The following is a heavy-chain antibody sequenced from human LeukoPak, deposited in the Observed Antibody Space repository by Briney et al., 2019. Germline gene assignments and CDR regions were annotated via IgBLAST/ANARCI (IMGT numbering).Heavy chain of an antibody. Sequence: SETLSLTCTVSGGSISSGSYYWRWIRQPDGKGLEWIGRIYTSGSTNYNPSLKSRVTISVGTSKNQFSLKLSSVTAADTAVYYCARDGDFWSGYYPYWGQGTLVTVSS. V-gene: IGHV4-61*02. CDR2: IYTSGST. CDR3: ARDGDFWSGYYPY. J-gene: IGHJ4*02. D-gene: IGHD3-3*01. CDR1: GGSISSGSYY.